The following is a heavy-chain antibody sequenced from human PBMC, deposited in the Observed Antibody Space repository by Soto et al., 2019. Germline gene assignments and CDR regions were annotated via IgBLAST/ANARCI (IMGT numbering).Heavy chain of an antibody. CDR2: INPSGGST. Sequence: GASVKVSCKASGYTFTSYYMHWVRQAPGQGLEWMGIINPSGGSTSYAQKFQGRVTMTRDTSTSTVYMELSSLRSEDTAVYYCARYLDSGSYVSTHVGYFDYWGQGTLVTVSS. CDR3: ARYLDSGSYVSTHVGYFDY. V-gene: IGHV1-46*01. D-gene: IGHD1-26*01. J-gene: IGHJ4*02. CDR1: GYTFTSYY.